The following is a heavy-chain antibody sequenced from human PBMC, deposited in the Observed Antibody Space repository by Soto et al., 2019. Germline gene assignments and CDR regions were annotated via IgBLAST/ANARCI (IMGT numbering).Heavy chain of an antibody. V-gene: IGHV4-4*02. CDR3: ARDPINEDYGGNTYGMDV. CDR1: GGSISSSNW. CDR2: IYHSGST. Sequence: PSETLSLTXAVSGGSISSSNWWSWVRQPPGKGLEWIGEIYHSGSTNYNPSLKSRVTISVDKSKNQFSLKLSSVTAADTAVYYCARDPINEDYGGNTYGMDVWGQGTTVTVSS. D-gene: IGHD4-17*01. J-gene: IGHJ6*02.